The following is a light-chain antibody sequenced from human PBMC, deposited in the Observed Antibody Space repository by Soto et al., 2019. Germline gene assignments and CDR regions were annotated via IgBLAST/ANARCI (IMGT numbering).Light chain of an antibody. Sequence: QSVLTQPASVSGSPGQSITISCTGTSSDVGGSKYVSWYQQYPGKVPKLLINKVSNRPSGVSNRFSGSKSGNTASLTISGLLAEDEADYFCTSSTNDSLYVFGTGTKVTVL. CDR3: TSSTNDSLYV. V-gene: IGLV2-14*01. CDR1: SSDVGGSKY. J-gene: IGLJ1*01. CDR2: KVS.